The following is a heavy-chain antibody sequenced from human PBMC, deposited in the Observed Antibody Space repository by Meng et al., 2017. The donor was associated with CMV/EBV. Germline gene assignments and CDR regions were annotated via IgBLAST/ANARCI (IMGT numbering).Heavy chain of an antibody. CDR1: GGSISSSNW. CDR2: SYHSGST. V-gene: IGHV4-4*02. CDR3: ARVQRSSSFGFDP. J-gene: IGHJ5*02. D-gene: IGHD6-6*01. Sequence: CGVSGGSISSSNWVSWVRQPPGKGLEWIGESYHSGSTNYNTSLKSRVTISVDKSKNQFSLKLSSVTAADTAVYYCARVQRSSSFGFDPWGQGTLVTVSS.